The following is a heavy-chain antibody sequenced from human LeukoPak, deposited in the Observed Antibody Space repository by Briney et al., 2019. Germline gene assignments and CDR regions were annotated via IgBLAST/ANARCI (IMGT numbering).Heavy chain of an antibody. D-gene: IGHD5-24*01. Sequence: SQTLSLTCTVSGGSISSGDYYWSWIRQPPGKGLEWIGYIYYSGSTNYNPSLKSRVTISVDTSKNQFSLKLSSVTAADTAVYYCARGTVEMATIPDYWGQGTLVTVSS. CDR2: IYYSGST. CDR1: GGSISSGDYY. V-gene: IGHV4-61*08. J-gene: IGHJ4*02. CDR3: ARGTVEMATIPDY.